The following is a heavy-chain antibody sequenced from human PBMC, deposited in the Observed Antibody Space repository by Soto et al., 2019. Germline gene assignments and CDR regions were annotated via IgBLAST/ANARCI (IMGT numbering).Heavy chain of an antibody. J-gene: IGHJ5*02. CDR2: ISAYNGNT. D-gene: IGHD6-13*01. V-gene: IGHV1-18*01. Sequence: QVQLVQSGAEVKKPGASVKFSCKASGYTFTGYGISWVRQAPGQGLEWMRWISAYNGNTNYAQKLQGRVTMTTDTPISKAYMELRSLSSDDTAVYYCARVDSRSWLQPWGQGTLVTVSS. CDR3: ARVDSRSWLQP. CDR1: GYTFTGYG.